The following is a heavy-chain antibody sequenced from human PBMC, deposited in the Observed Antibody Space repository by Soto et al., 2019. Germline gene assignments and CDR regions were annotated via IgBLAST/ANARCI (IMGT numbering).Heavy chain of an antibody. D-gene: IGHD3-16*01. CDR3: ARDTVSGALNNRWGMNWFDP. CDR1: GYTFTSYG. V-gene: IGHV1-18*04. CDR2: ISAYNGNT. J-gene: IGHJ5*02. Sequence: ASVKVSCKASGYTFTSYGISWVRQAPGQGLEWMGWISAYNGNTNYAQKLQGRVTMTTDTSTSTAYMELRSLRSDDTAVYYCARDTVSGALNNRWGMNWFDPWGQGTLVTVSS.